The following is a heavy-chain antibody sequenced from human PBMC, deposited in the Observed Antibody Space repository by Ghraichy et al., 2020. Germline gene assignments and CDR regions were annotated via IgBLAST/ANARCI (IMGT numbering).Heavy chain of an antibody. V-gene: IGHV3-21*01. CDR3: ARPLGLAGTGRYYAMDV. CDR1: GFTFSKYN. CDR2: ISDSSSYK. D-gene: IGHD1-1*01. Sequence: GGSLRHSCVASGFTFSKYNIYWVRQAPGKGLEWVSSISDSSSYKYYADSVKGRSSISRDNAKNSLYLQINSLRAEDTAVYYCARPLGLAGTGRYYAMDVWVQGTTVTDSS. J-gene: IGHJ6*02.